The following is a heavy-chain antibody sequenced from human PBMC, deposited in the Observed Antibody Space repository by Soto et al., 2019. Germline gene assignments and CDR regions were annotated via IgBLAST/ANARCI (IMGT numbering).Heavy chain of an antibody. V-gene: IGHV4-59*01. D-gene: IGHD3-22*01. Sequence: SETLSLTCTVSGGSISSYYWSWIRQPPGKGLEWIGYIYYSGSTNYNPSLKSRVTISVDTSKNQFSLKLSSVTAADTAVYYCARGGYYDSSGYRPHLDYWGQGTLVTVSS. CDR2: IYYSGST. CDR1: GGSISSYY. CDR3: ARGGYYDSSGYRPHLDY. J-gene: IGHJ4*02.